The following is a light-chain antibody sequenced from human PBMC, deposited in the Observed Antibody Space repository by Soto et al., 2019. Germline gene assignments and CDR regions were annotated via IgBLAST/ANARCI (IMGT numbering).Light chain of an antibody. CDR2: ATS. V-gene: IGKV3-20*01. Sequence: EIVLTQSPGTLSLSPGERATLSCRASQSVDSSFLAWYQQKPGQSPRLLLYATSSRGAGIPDRFSASGSGTDFTLTISRLEPEDSALYYCHQYGRLPRTFDQGTQVEVK. J-gene: IGKJ1*01. CDR3: HQYGRLPRT. CDR1: QSVDSSF.